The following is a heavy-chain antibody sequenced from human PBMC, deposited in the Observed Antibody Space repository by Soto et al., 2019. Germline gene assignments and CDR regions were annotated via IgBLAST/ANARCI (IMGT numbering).Heavy chain of an antibody. V-gene: IGHV1-3*01. J-gene: IGHJ3*02. CDR3: ARDQVSSGWYIGSLDAFDI. CDR1: GYTFTSYA. D-gene: IGHD6-19*01. CDR2: INAGNGNT. Sequence: ASVKVSCKASGYTFTSYAMHWVRQAPGQRLEWMGWINAGNGNTKYSQKFQGRVTITRDTSASTAYMELSSLRSEDTAVYYCARDQVSSGWYIGSLDAFDIWGEGTMVTVSS.